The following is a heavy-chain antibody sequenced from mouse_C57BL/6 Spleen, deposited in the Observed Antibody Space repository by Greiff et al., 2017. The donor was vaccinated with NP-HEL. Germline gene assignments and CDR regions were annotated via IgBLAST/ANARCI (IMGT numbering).Heavy chain of an antibody. CDR1: GFNIKDYY. Sequence: VQLQQSGAELVRPGASVKLSCTASGFNIKDYYMHWVKQRPEQGLEWIGRIDPEDGDTEYAPKFQGKATMTADTSSNTAYLQLSSLTSEDTAVYYCTTGDGYYEGAWCAYWGQGTLVTVSA. V-gene: IGHV14-1*01. D-gene: IGHD2-3*01. CDR3: TTGDGYYEGAWCAY. J-gene: IGHJ3*01. CDR2: IDPEDGDT.